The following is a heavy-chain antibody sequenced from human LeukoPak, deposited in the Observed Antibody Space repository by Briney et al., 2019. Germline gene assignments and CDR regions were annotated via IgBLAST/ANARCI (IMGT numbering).Heavy chain of an antibody. CDR3: ARQNPAASGQGLDY. CDR1: GGSISGYY. CDR2: IAYSGTT. Sequence: SETLSLTCSVYGGSISGYYWSWVRQSPGRVLEWIGYIAYSGTTNYNPSIKSRVTLSVDTSKNHFSLELTSVTAADTAVYYCARQNPAASGQGLDYWGQGTLVTVSS. V-gene: IGHV4-59*08. D-gene: IGHD6-13*01. J-gene: IGHJ4*02.